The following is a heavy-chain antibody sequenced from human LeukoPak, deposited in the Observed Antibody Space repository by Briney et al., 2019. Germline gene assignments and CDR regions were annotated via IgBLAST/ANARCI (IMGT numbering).Heavy chain of an antibody. J-gene: IGHJ4*02. Sequence: GGSLRLSCAASGFTFRSYNMNWVRQAPGKGLEWVSYISSTGITTYYADSVKGRFTISRDNAKNSLFLQMNSLRAEDTAVYYCAREYLAAVDYWGQGTLVTVSS. CDR1: GFTFRSYN. D-gene: IGHD6-13*01. V-gene: IGHV3-48*04. CDR2: ISSTGITT. CDR3: AREYLAAVDY.